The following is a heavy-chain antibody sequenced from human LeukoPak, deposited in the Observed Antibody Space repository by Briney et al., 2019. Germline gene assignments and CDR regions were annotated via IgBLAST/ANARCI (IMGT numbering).Heavy chain of an antibody. D-gene: IGHD6-19*01. CDR2: IKQDGSEK. Sequence: PGGSLRLSCVASGFXFSSYWMSWVRQAPGKGLEWVANIKQDGSEKYYVDSVKGRFTISRDNAKNSLYLQMNSLRAEDTAVYYCARIPEYSSGWFFDYWGQGTLVTVSS. V-gene: IGHV3-7*05. J-gene: IGHJ4*02. CDR3: ARIPEYSSGWFFDY. CDR1: GFXFSSYW.